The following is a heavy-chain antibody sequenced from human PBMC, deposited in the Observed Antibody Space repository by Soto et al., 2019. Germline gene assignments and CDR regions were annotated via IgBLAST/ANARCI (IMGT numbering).Heavy chain of an antibody. V-gene: IGHV1-69*15. Sequence: VQLVQSGAEVKKPGSSLKFSCKASGGTFSNSAITWVRQAPGQGLEWLGRIIPIFGSANYAQKFQCRVTITADESTTTAYMELSILRSDDTDVYYCAKDGGKEGYFGNWFGPWGQGTLVTVSS. CDR3: AKDGGKEGYFGNWFGP. D-gene: IGHD1-26*01. CDR2: IIPIFGSA. CDR1: GGTFSNSA. J-gene: IGHJ5*02.